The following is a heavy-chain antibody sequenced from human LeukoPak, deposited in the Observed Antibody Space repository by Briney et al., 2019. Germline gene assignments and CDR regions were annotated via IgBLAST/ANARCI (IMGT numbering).Heavy chain of an antibody. Sequence: GGSLRLSCAASGFTFSDYYMSWIRQAPGKGLEWVSYISSSGSTIYYADSVKGRFTISRDNAKNSLYLQMNSLRAEDTAVYYCARGYTKIVVEYYFDYWGQGTLVTVSS. CDR1: GFTFSDYY. CDR3: ARGYTKIVVEYYFDY. V-gene: IGHV3-11*01. CDR2: ISSSGSTI. D-gene: IGHD3-22*01. J-gene: IGHJ4*02.